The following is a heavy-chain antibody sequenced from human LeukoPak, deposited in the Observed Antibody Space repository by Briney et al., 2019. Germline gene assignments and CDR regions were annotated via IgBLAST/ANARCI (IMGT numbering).Heavy chain of an antibody. CDR3: AKNRATAGGSGLFDY. V-gene: IGHV3-7*03. D-gene: IGHD3-16*01. Sequence: GGSLRLSCAASGFTFSSYWMGWVRQAPGKGLEWVANIKQDGSEKYYVDSVKGRFTISRDNAKNSLYLQMNSLRAEDTAVYYCAKNRATAGGSGLFDYWGQGTLVTVSS. J-gene: IGHJ4*02. CDR1: GFTFSSYW. CDR2: IKQDGSEK.